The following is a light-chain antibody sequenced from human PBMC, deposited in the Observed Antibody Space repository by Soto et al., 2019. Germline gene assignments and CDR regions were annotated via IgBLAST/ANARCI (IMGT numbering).Light chain of an antibody. J-gene: IGLJ3*02. CDR3: LLYYSGPWV. CDR1: SGPVTSGHY. V-gene: IGLV7-43*01. CDR2: DTS. Sequence: QAVVTQEPSLTVSPGGTVTLTCASNSGPVTSGHYPNWFQQKPGQAPRALIHDTSNKHSWTPARFSGSLLGGKAALTLSGVQPEDEAEYYCLLYYSGPWVFGGGTKLTVL.